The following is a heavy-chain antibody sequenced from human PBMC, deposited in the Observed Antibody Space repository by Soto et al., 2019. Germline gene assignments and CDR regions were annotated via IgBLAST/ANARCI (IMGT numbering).Heavy chain of an antibody. CDR3: ARRDYGTDAFDI. V-gene: IGHV4-39*01. D-gene: IGHD4-17*01. CDR1: GGSISSSSYY. Sequence: TLSLTCTVSGGSISSSSYYWGWIRQPPGKGLEWIGSMYYSGSTYYSPSLKSRVTLSMDTSKNQFSLKLTSVTAADTAVYYCARRDYGTDAFDIWGQGTMVTVSS. CDR2: MYYSGST. J-gene: IGHJ3*02.